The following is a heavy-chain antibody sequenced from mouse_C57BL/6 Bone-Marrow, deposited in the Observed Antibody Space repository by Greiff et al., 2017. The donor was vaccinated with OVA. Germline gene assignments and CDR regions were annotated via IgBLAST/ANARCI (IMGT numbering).Heavy chain of an antibody. J-gene: IGHJ1*03. CDR3: ARDYYGSSWGYFDV. CDR1: GYTFTSYD. Sequence: VQLQQSGPELVKPGASVKLSCKASGYTFTSYDINWVKQRPGQGLEWIGWIYPRDGSTKYNEKFKGKATLTVDPSSSTASMEIHRLTSEDSAVYFCARDYYGSSWGYFDVWGTGTTVTVSS. CDR2: IYPRDGST. D-gene: IGHD1-1*01. V-gene: IGHV1-85*01.